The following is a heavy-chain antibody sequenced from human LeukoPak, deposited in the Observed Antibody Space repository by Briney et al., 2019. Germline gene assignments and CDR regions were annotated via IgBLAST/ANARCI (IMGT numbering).Heavy chain of an antibody. Sequence: SETLSLTCTVSGGSISSYYWSWIRQPPGKGLEWIGYIYYSGSTNYNPSLKSRVTISVDTSKNQFSLKLSSVTAADTAVYYCASYDSSGQHPFTFDYWGQGTLVTVSS. V-gene: IGHV4-59*01. CDR1: GGSISSYY. D-gene: IGHD3-22*01. CDR3: ASYDSSGQHPFTFDY. J-gene: IGHJ4*02. CDR2: IYYSGST.